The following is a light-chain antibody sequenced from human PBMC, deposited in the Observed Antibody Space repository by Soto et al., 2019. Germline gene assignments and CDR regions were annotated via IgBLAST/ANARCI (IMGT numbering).Light chain of an antibody. CDR3: SSYTSSSTWV. Sequence: QSALTQPASVSGSPGQSITISCTGTSSDVGGYNYVSWYQQHPGKAPKLMIYAVSNRPSGVSNRFSGSKSVNTASLTISGLQAEDEADYYCSSYTSSSTWVVGGGTKLTVL. J-gene: IGLJ3*02. V-gene: IGLV2-14*01. CDR2: AVS. CDR1: SSDVGGYNY.